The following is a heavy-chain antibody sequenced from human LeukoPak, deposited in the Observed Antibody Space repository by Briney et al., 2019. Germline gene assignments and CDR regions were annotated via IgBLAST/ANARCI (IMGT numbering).Heavy chain of an antibody. CDR3: ARESEEYQLPYLDY. Sequence: SETLSLTCTVSGYSISSGYYWGWIRQPPGKGLEWIGSIYHSGSTYYNPSLKSRVTISVDTSKNQFSLKLTSVTAADTAVYYCARESEEYQLPYLDYWGQGTLVTVSS. CDR2: IYHSGST. V-gene: IGHV4-38-2*02. J-gene: IGHJ4*02. D-gene: IGHD2-2*01. CDR1: GYSISSGYY.